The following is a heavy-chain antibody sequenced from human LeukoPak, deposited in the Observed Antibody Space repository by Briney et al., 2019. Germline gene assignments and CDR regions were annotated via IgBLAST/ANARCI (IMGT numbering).Heavy chain of an antibody. Sequence: PGGSLRLSCAASGFTFSSYSMNWVRQAPGKGLEWVSSISSSSSYIYYADSVKGRFTISRDNSKNTLYLQMNSLRAEDTAVYYCAKDRSSSYPPYYFDYWGQGTLVTVSS. V-gene: IGHV3-21*04. CDR3: AKDRSSSYPPYYFDY. D-gene: IGHD3-22*01. CDR1: GFTFSSYS. CDR2: ISSSSSYI. J-gene: IGHJ4*02.